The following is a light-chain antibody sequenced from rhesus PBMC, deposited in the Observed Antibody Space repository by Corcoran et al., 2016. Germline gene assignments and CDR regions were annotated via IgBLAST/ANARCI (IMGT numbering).Light chain of an antibody. CDR2: RAY. V-gene: IGKV1-22*01. CDR3: QQYSSSPRT. Sequence: DIQMTQSPSSLSASVGDTVTITCRASQSISNWLAWYQQKPGKSPKLLIHRAYTMQSGVPSRFSGSGSGTDFTLTISSLQSEDSATYYCQQYSSSPRTFGQGTKVEIK. J-gene: IGKJ1*01. CDR1: QSISNW.